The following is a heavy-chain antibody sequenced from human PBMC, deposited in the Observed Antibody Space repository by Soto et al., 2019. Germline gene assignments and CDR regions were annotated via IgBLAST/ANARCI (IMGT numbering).Heavy chain of an antibody. CDR1: GGSISSGGYY. CDR3: ASLNYYDSSDDAFDI. V-gene: IGHV4-31*03. J-gene: IGHJ3*02. D-gene: IGHD3-22*01. CDR2: IYYSGST. Sequence: SETLSLTCTVSGGSISSGGYYWSWIRQHPGKGLEWIGYIYYSGSTYYNPSLKSRVTISVDTSKNQFSLKLSSVTAADTAVYYCASLNYYDSSDDAFDIRGQGTMVTVSS.